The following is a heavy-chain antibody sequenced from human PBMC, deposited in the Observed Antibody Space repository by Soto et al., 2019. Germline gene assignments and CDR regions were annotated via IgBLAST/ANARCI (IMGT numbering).Heavy chain of an antibody. CDR3: TANARYYDILTGYYPDAFDI. D-gene: IGHD3-9*01. J-gene: IGHJ3*02. V-gene: IGHV3-15*01. CDR2: IKSKTDGGTT. CDR1: GFTFSTAW. Sequence: VQLVESGGGLVKPGGSLRLSCAASGFTFSTAWMSWVRQAPGKGLEWVGRIKSKTDGGTTDYAAPVKGRFTISRDDSKNTLYLQMNSLKTEDTAVYYCTANARYYDILTGYYPDAFDIWGQGTMVTVSS.